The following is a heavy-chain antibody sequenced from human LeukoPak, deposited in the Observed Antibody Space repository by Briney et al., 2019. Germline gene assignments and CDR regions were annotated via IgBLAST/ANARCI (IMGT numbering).Heavy chain of an antibody. CDR1: GFIFGGYA. Sequence: GGSLRLSCAASGFIFGGYAMHWVRQAPGKGLQWLAVISYDGGKTYYADSVEGRFTISRDNSKSTVYLEINSLRSEDTAIYYCARGFNDFWRGSQLEYWGQGTLVTVSS. D-gene: IGHD3-3*01. V-gene: IGHV3-30-3*01. CDR3: ARGFNDFWRGSQLEY. CDR2: ISYDGGKT. J-gene: IGHJ4*02.